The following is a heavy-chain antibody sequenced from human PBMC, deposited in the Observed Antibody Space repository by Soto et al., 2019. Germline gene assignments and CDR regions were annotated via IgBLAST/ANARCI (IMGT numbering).Heavy chain of an antibody. V-gene: IGHV4-31*03. CDR3: ARGVEMATSEDLDAFDI. D-gene: IGHD5-12*01. CDR2: IYYSGST. J-gene: IGHJ3*02. CDR1: GGSISSGGYY. Sequence: QVQLQESGPGLVKPSQTLSLTCTVSGGSISSGGYYWSWIRQHPGTGLEWIGYIYYSGSTYYNPSLKSRVTIAVDTSKNQFSLKLSSLTAADTAVYYCARGVEMATSEDLDAFDIWGQGTMVTVSS.